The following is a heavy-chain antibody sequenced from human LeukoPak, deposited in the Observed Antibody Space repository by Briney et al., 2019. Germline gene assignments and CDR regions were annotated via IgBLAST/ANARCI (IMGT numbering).Heavy chain of an antibody. J-gene: IGHJ4*02. CDR1: GFTFDDYA. CDR2: ISWNSGSI. V-gene: IGHV3-9*01. CDR3: AKDEDYFLDY. Sequence: GRSLRLSCAASGFTFDDYAMHWVRQAPGKGLEWVSGISWNSGSIAYADSVKGRFTIFRDNAKNSLSLQMNSLRAEDTALYYCAKDEDYFLDYWGQGTLVTVSS. D-gene: IGHD4/OR15-4a*01.